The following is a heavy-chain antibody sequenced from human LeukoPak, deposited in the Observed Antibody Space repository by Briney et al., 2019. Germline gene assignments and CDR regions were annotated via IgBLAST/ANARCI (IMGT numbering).Heavy chain of an antibody. Sequence: GASVKVSCKASGYTFTGYYMHWARQAPGQGLEWMGRINPNSGGTNYAQKFQGRVTMTRDTSISTAYMELSRLRSDDTAVYYCTSAHCSSTSCYFDYWGQGTLVTVSS. CDR1: GYTFTGYY. J-gene: IGHJ4*02. CDR3: TSAHCSSTSCYFDY. D-gene: IGHD2-2*01. CDR2: INPNSGGT. V-gene: IGHV1-2*06.